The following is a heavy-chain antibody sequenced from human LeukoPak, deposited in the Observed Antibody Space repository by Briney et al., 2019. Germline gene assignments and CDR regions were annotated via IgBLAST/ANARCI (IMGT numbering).Heavy chain of an antibody. J-gene: IGHJ6*02. Sequence: ASVKVSCTASGYTFTSYGISWVRQAPGQGLEWMGWISAYNDNTNYAQKLQGRVTMTTDTSTSTAYMELRSLRSDDTAVYYCARDNLLGYCSSTSCYGYYYYGMDVWGQGTTVTVSS. CDR3: ARDNLLGYCSSTSCYGYYYYGMDV. D-gene: IGHD2-2*01. CDR2: ISAYNDNT. V-gene: IGHV1-18*01. CDR1: GYTFTSYG.